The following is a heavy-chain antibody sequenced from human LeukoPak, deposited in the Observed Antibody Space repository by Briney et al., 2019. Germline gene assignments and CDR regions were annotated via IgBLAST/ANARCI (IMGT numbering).Heavy chain of an antibody. D-gene: IGHD3-22*01. J-gene: IGHJ5*02. CDR2: IIPIFGTA. V-gene: IGHV1-69*13. CDR3: ARSFSGYFNWFDP. Sequence: SVKVSCKASGGTVSSYAISWVRQAPGQGLEWMGGIIPIFGTANYAQKFQGRVTITADESTSTAYMELSSLRSEDTAVYYCARSFSGYFNWFDPWGQGTLVTVSS. CDR1: GGTVSSYA.